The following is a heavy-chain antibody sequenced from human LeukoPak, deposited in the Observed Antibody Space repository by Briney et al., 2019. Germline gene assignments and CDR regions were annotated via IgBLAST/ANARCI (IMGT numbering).Heavy chain of an antibody. J-gene: IGHJ4*02. V-gene: IGHV1-2*02. CDR3: ARHLNDYGDY. CDR1: GYTFTGFL. CDR2: VNPNSGGS. Sequence: GASVKVSCKASGYTFTGFLMHWVRQAPGQGLEWMGWVNPNSGGSNYAQKFQGRVSMTRDTSISTAYMELSSLRSDDTAVYYCARHLNDYGDYWGQGTLVTVSS.